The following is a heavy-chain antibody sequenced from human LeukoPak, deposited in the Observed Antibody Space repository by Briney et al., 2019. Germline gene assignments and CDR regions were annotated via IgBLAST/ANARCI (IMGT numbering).Heavy chain of an antibody. V-gene: IGHV1-24*01. CDR1: GYTLTELS. Sequence: GASVKVSCKVSGYTLTELSMHWVRQAPGKGLEWMGGFDPEDGETIYAQKFQGRVTMTEDTSTDTAYMELSSLRSEDTAVYYCATRYCSGGSCPNYYYYYMDVWGQGSLVTVSS. J-gene: IGHJ6*03. CDR2: FDPEDGET. D-gene: IGHD2-15*01. CDR3: ATRYCSGGSCPNYYYYYMDV.